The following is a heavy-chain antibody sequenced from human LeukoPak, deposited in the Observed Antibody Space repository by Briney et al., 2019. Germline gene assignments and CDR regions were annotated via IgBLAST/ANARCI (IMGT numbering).Heavy chain of an antibody. CDR2: ISASRGDT. CDR3: AKDSQSVAFFLDDAFDL. J-gene: IGHJ3*01. D-gene: IGHD2/OR15-2a*01. CDR1: GFTFSSYF. Sequence: GGSLRLSCAASGFTFSSYFMSWVRQAPGKGLEWVSTISASRGDTYYADSVKGRFTVSRDNPKNTLFLQMNSLRAEDTALYYCAKDSQSVAFFLDDAFDLWGQGTIVTVSA. V-gene: IGHV3-23*01.